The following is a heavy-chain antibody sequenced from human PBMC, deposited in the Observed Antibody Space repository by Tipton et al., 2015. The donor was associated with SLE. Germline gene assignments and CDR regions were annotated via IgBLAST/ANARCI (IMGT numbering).Heavy chain of an antibody. D-gene: IGHD6-19*01. CDR2: INHSGST. Sequence: TLSLTCAVYGGSFSGYYWSWIRQPPGKGLEWIGEINHSGSTNYNPSLKSRVTISVGTSKSQFSLKLSSVTAADTAVYYCARAQWLVRWFDPWGQGTLVTVSS. J-gene: IGHJ5*02. CDR3: ARAQWLVRWFDP. V-gene: IGHV4-34*01. CDR1: GGSFSGYY.